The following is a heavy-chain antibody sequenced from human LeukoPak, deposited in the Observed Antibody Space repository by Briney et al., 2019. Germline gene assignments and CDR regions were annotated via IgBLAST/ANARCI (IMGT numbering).Heavy chain of an antibody. CDR1: GYTFTSYG. J-gene: IGHJ3*02. CDR3: ARHKGLRYFDWDDAFDI. Sequence: ASVKVSCKASGYTFTSYGISWVRQAPGQGLEWMGWISAYNGNTNYAQKLQGRVTMTTDTSTSTAYMELRSLRSDDTAVYYCARHKGLRYFDWDDAFDIWDQGTMVTVSS. CDR2: ISAYNGNT. D-gene: IGHD3-9*01. V-gene: IGHV1-18*01.